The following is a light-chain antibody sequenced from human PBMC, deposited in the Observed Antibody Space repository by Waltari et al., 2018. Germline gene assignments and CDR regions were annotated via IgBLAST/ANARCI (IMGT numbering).Light chain of an antibody. Sequence: QSVLTQPPSVSAAPGQKVTISCSGSSSNIGNNYVSWYQQLPGTAPKLLIYDNNKRPSVIPDLFSGSKSGTSATLGITGLQTGDEADYYCGTWDTSLGAGVFGGGTQLTVL. CDR1: SSNIGNNY. V-gene: IGLV1-51*01. CDR3: GTWDTSLGAGV. J-gene: IGLJ7*01. CDR2: DNN.